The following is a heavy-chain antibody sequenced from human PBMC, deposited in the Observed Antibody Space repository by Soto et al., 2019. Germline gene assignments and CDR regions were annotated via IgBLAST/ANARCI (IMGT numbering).Heavy chain of an antibody. CDR2: INPNSGGT. J-gene: IGHJ5*02. CDR1: GYTFTGYY. CDR3: APGYDSSGYYSPFDP. Sequence: ASVKVSCKASGYTFTGYYMHWVRQAPGQGLEWMGWINPNSGGTNYAQKFQGRVTMTRDTSISTAYMELSRLRSDDTAVYYCAPGYDSSGYYSPFDPWGQGTMVAVSS. D-gene: IGHD3-22*01. V-gene: IGHV1-2*02.